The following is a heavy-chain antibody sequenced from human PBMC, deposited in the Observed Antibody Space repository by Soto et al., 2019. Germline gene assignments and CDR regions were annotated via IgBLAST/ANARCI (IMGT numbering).Heavy chain of an antibody. CDR2: ISYDGSNK. Sequence: QVQLVESGGGVVQPGRSLRLSCAASGFTFSSYAMHWVRQAPGKGLEWVAVISYDGSNKYYADSVKGRFTISRDNSKNTLYLQINSLRAEDTAVYYCARGLDGYDWYFDLWGRGTLLTVSS. CDR3: ARGLDGYDWYFDL. V-gene: IGHV3-30-3*01. D-gene: IGHD3-22*01. CDR1: GFTFSSYA. J-gene: IGHJ2*01.